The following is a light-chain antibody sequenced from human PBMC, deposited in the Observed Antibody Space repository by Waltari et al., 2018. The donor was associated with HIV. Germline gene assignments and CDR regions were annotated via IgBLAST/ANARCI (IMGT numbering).Light chain of an antibody. CDR2: AAS. CDR3: QQSFSTPIT. J-gene: IGKJ5*01. Sequence: DIQMTQSPSSLSASVGDRVTVTCRASQTISTSLNWYQQKPGKAPNLLIYAASSLQSGVPSRVSGSGSGTDFTLIINSLQPEDFATYYCQQSFSTPITFGQGTRL. V-gene: IGKV1-39*01. CDR1: QTISTS.